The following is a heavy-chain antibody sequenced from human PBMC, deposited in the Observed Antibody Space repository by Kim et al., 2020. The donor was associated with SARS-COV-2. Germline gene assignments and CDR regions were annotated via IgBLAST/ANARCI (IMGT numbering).Heavy chain of an antibody. D-gene: IGHD3-10*01. J-gene: IGHJ4*02. Sequence: GGSLRLSCAASGFPFSSFAMSWVRQAPGKGLEWVSTISASGATTYSADSVKGRRTISRDNSKNTLSLQMNSLRAEDTAVYYCAKVQGWFGDAFDSGGQGT. CDR2: ISASGATT. V-gene: IGHV3-23*01. CDR3: AKVQGWFGDAFDS. CDR1: GFPFSSFA.